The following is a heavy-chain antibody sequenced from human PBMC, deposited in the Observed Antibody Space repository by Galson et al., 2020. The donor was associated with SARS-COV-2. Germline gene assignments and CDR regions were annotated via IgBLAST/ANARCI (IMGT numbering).Heavy chain of an antibody. CDR3: ARDRKGRRGLDY. V-gene: IGHV3-53*01. CDR2: IYSDGST. Sequence: GESLKISCAVSGFSVSVNYFSWVRRAPGKGLEWVLAIYSDGSTNYADSVKGRFTISSDNSKNTLYLEMNSLRVEDTAVYFCARDRKGRRGLDYWGQGTLVTVSS. CDR1: GFSVSVNY. J-gene: IGHJ4*02.